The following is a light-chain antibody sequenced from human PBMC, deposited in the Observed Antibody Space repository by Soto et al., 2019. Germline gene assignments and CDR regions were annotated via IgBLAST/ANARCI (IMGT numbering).Light chain of an antibody. J-gene: IGKJ4*01. CDR1: QSGLLTSNNKNY. Sequence: DIVMTQSPDSLAVSLGERATINGKSSQSGLLTSNNKNYLAWYQQKPGQPPKVLISWASTRESGCPDGLSGSGCGTDFTLTITRLQAEDVAVYYCQQYYTTLTFGGGTKVEIK. V-gene: IGKV4-1*01. CDR2: WAS. CDR3: QQYYTTLT.